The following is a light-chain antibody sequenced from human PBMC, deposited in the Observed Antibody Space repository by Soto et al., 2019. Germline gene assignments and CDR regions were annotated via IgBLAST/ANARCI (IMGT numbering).Light chain of an antibody. V-gene: IGKV1-33*01. J-gene: IGKJ2*01. CDR3: QQYDSFPRT. Sequence: DILMTQSPSSLSPSVGDGVTITCQASQDISKYLNWYQQKPGKAPKLLIYHSSNLETGVPSRFSGSGSGTHFTFTISSLQPEDIATYFCQQYDSFPRTFGQGTKVDI. CDR2: HSS. CDR1: QDISKY.